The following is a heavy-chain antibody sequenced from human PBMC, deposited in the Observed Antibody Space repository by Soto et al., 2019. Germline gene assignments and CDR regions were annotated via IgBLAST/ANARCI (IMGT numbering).Heavy chain of an antibody. V-gene: IGHV3-15*01. D-gene: IGHD2-2*01. CDR3: TTGGSYCSSTSCYYGTDY. CDR2: IKSKTDGGTT. Sequence: EVQLVESGGGLVKPGGSLRLSCAASGFTFSNAWMSWVRQAPGKGLEWVGRIKSKTDGGTTDYAAPVKDRFTISRDDSKNTLYLQMNSLKTEDTAVYYCTTGGSYCSSTSCYYGTDYWGQGTLVTVSS. J-gene: IGHJ4*02. CDR1: GFTFSNAW.